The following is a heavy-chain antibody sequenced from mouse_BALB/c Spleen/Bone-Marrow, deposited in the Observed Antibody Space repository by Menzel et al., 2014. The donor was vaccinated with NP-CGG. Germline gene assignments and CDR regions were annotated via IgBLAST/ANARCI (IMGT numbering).Heavy chain of an antibody. D-gene: IGHD2-14*01. CDR1: GFTFSSYG. CDR3: ARGHYRYDAYAMDY. Sequence: EVHLVESGGGLVKPGGSLKLSCAASGFTFSSYGMSWVRQTPEKRLEWVATISGGGSYTYYPDSVKGRFTISRDNAKNNLDLQMSSLRSEDTALYYCARGHYRYDAYAMDYWGQGTSVTVSS. CDR2: ISGGGSYT. V-gene: IGHV5-9-2*01. J-gene: IGHJ4*01.